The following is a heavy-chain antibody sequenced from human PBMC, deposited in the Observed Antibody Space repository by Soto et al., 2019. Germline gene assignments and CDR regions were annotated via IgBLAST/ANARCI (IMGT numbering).Heavy chain of an antibody. Sequence: EVQLLESGGGWVQPGGSLRISCTASGFTFDNYAMAWVRQAPGKGLEWVAGISGSGDRTNYVDSVKGRFTISRDNSKNRLYLQMKSLRAEDTALYYCAKDYGVRGIMTNLFDSWGQGTLVAVSS. J-gene: IGHJ5*01. CDR2: ISGSGDRT. V-gene: IGHV3-23*01. CDR1: GFTFDNYA. CDR3: AKDYGVRGIMTNLFDS. D-gene: IGHD3-10*01.